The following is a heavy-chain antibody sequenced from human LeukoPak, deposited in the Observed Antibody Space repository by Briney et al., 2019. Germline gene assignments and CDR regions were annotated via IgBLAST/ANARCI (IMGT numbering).Heavy chain of an antibody. D-gene: IGHD3-22*01. CDR3: ARDLEIVVVITTPGPYYFDY. Sequence: GRSLRLSCAASGFTFSSYEMNWVRKAPGKGLEWVSYISSSDSTIYYADSVKGRFTISRDNAKNSLYLQMNSLRAEDTAVYYCARDLEIVVVITTPGPYYFDYWGQGTLVTVSS. CDR1: GFTFSSYE. J-gene: IGHJ4*02. V-gene: IGHV3-48*03. CDR2: ISSSDSTI.